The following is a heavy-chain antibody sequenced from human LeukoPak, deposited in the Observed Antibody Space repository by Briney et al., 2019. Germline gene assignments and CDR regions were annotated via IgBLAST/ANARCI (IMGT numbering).Heavy chain of an antibody. J-gene: IGHJ3*02. Sequence: KPSETLCLTCTVSGGSISSYVWSWIRQPPGKGLEWIGYIYNSGSTNDHPSLKSRVTISVDTSKNQFSLKLTSVTAADTAVYYCARDYGDYVGAFDIWGGGGMVTVSS. CDR1: GGSISSYV. D-gene: IGHD4-17*01. V-gene: IGHV4-59*01. CDR3: ARDYGDYVGAFDI. CDR2: IYNSGST.